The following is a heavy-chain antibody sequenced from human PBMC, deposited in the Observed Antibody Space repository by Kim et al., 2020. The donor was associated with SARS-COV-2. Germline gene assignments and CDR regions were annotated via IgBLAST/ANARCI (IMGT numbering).Heavy chain of an antibody. CDR3: ARATGSGSYSFDY. CDR1: GFTFSSYS. CDR2: ISSSSYI. V-gene: IGHV3-21*01. Sequence: GGSLRLSCAASGFTFSSYSMNWVRQAPGKGLEWVSSISSSSYIYYADSVKGRFTISRDNAKNSLYLQMNSLRAEDTAVYYCARATGSGSYSFDYWGQGTLVTVSS. D-gene: IGHD1-26*01. J-gene: IGHJ4*02.